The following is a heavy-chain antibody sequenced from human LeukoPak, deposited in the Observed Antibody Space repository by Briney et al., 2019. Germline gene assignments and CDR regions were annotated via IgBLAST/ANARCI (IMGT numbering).Heavy chain of an antibody. J-gene: IGHJ4*02. V-gene: IGHV3-7*01. Sequence: GGSPRLSCEASRFTFSSYWMSWVRQAPGKGLEWVANIKDDGSQKNYIDSVKGRFTISRDNAKASLFLQVNSLSSEDTAVYYCARRNSGTWWSFDSWGQGTLVTVPS. D-gene: IGHD2-15*01. CDR1: RFTFSSYW. CDR2: IKDDGSQK. CDR3: ARRNSGTWWSFDS.